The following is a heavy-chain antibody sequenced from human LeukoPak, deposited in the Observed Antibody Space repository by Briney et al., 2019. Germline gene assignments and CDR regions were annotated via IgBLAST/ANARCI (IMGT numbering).Heavy chain of an antibody. D-gene: IGHD6-19*01. CDR1: GFTVSSNY. Sequence: GGSLRLSCAASGFTVSSNYMSWVRQAPGKGLEWVSVIYSGGSTYYADSVKGRFTISRDNSKNTLYLQMNSLRAEDTAVYYCAREVSLESIAVAGNFDYWGQGTLVTVSS. CDR3: AREVSLESIAVAGNFDY. J-gene: IGHJ4*02. CDR2: IYSGGST. V-gene: IGHV3-66*01.